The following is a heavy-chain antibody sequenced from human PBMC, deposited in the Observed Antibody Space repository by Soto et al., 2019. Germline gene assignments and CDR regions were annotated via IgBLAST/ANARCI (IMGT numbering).Heavy chain of an antibody. CDR3: AAGGGLPRYY. CDR2: IYHSGST. D-gene: IGHD5-12*01. J-gene: IGHJ4*02. Sequence: PSETLSLTCAVSGGSLSRGGYSWSWIRQPPGKGLEWIGYIYHSGSTYYNPSLKSRVTISVDRSKNQFSLKLSSVTAADTAVYYCAAGGGLPRYYWGQGTLVTVSS. CDR1: GGSLSRGGYS. V-gene: IGHV4-30-2*01.